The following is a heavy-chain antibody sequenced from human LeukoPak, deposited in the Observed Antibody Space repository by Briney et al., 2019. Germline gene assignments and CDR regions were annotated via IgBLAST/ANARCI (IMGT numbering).Heavy chain of an antibody. D-gene: IGHD2-15*01. Sequence: PGGSLRLSCAASGFTFSSYAMHWVRQAPGKGLEWVAVISYDGSNKYYADSVKGRFTISRGNSKNTLYLQMNSLRAEDTAVYYCARLGYCSGGSCYVSYGMDVWGQGTTVTVSS. CDR2: ISYDGSNK. V-gene: IGHV3-30*04. CDR3: ARLGYCSGGSCYVSYGMDV. CDR1: GFTFSSYA. J-gene: IGHJ6*02.